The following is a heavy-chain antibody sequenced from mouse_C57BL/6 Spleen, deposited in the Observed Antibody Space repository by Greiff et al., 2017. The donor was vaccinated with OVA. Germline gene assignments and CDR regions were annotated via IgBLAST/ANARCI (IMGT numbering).Heavy chain of an antibody. D-gene: IGHD2-4*01. CDR1: GYTFTSYW. Sequence: QVQLQQSGAELVKPGASVKMSCKASGYTFTSYWITWVKQRPGQGLEWIGDIYPGSGSTNYNEKFKSKATLTVDTSSSTAYMQLSSLTSEDSAVYYCARRSYYDYDGSGDYWGQGTSVTVSS. J-gene: IGHJ4*01. CDR2: IYPGSGST. V-gene: IGHV1-55*01. CDR3: ARRSYYDYDGSGDY.